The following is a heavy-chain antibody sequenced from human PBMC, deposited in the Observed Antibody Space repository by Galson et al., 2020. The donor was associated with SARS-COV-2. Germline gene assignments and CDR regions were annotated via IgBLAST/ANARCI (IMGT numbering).Heavy chain of an antibody. J-gene: IGHJ6*03. V-gene: IGHV1-46*01. CDR3: ARGQVDDSDLGRYYVYYYLDV. CDR2: INPSDGNT. CDR1: GYTFTSYY. D-gene: IGHD1-26*01. Sequence: ASVKVSCKASGYTFTSYYMHWVRQAPGQGLEWMGIINPSDGNTNYAQKLQGRVTMTRDTSTSTVYMELSSLRSEDTAVYYCARGQVDDSDLGRYYVYYYLDVGGKVTTLTVTS.